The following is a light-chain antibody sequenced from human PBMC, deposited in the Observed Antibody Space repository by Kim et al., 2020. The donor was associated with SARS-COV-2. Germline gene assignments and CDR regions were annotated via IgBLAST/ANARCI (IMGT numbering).Light chain of an antibody. Sequence: DIQMTQSPSSLSASVGDRVTIACRASKSISNYLNWYQQKPGKAPKLLIYAAFSLQSGVPSRFSGSGSGTDFTLTISSLQPEDFATYYCQQSHTAPSLTFGGGTKVDIK. J-gene: IGKJ4*01. CDR3: QQSHTAPSLT. V-gene: IGKV1-39*01. CDR2: AAF. CDR1: KSISNY.